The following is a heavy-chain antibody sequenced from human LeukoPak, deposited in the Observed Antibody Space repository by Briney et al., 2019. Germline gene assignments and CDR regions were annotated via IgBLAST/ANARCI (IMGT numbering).Heavy chain of an antibody. CDR3: ARDEYYGGN. CDR2: SSSSSSTI. CDR1: GFTFSSYS. V-gene: IGHV3-48*01. Sequence: GGSLRLSCAASGFTFSSYSMNWVRQAPGKGLEWLSYSSSSSSTIYYADSVKGRFTISRDNAKNSLYLQMNSLRAEDTAVYYCARDEYYGGNWGQGTLVTVSS. D-gene: IGHD4-23*01. J-gene: IGHJ4*02.